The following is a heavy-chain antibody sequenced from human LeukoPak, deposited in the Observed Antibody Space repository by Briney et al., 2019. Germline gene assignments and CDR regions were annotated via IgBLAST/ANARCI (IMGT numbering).Heavy chain of an antibody. D-gene: IGHD4-17*01. CDR3: ASHMTTVTTADY. J-gene: IGHJ4*02. CDR1: GGTFSSYA. CDR2: IIPIFGTA. Sequence: GASVKVSCKASGGTFSSYAISWVRQAPGQGLEWMGGIIPIFGTANYAQKFQGRVTITTDESTSTAYMELSSLRSEDTAVYYCASHMTTVTTADYWGQGTLVTVSS. V-gene: IGHV1-69*05.